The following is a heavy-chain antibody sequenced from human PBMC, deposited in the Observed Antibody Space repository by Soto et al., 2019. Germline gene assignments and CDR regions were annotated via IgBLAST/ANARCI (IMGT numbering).Heavy chain of an antibody. CDR2: ISPYNDNT. V-gene: IGHV1-18*04. CDR3: AKDKRPTFYYNGMDV. CDR1: GYTFTTYG. J-gene: IGHJ6*02. Sequence: ASVKVSCKASGYTFTTYGVNWVRQAPGQGLEWMGWISPYNDNTNYARKFQGRVTLTTDTSANTAYMELRSLTFDDTAIYYCAKDKRPTFYYNGMDVWGQGTTVTVSS.